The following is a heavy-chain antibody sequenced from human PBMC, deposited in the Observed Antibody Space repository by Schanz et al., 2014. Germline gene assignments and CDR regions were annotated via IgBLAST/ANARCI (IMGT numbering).Heavy chain of an antibody. Sequence: VHLVESGGGLVKPGGSLRLSCGASGFTFSSYTMHWVRQAPGKGLEWVAVISFDGSHESYADSVRGRFTISRDNSKNTLYLQMDSLRAEDTAVYYCARDRIAVAGGFFDYWGQGTLVTVSS. CDR3: ARDRIAVAGGFFDY. CDR1: GFTFSSYT. V-gene: IGHV3-30*04. J-gene: IGHJ4*02. CDR2: ISFDGSHE. D-gene: IGHD6-19*01.